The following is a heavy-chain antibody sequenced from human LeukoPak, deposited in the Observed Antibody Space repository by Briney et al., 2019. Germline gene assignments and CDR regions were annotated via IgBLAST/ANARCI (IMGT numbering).Heavy chain of an antibody. V-gene: IGHV3-23*01. Sequence: GGSLRLSCAASGFTFSSYAMSWVRQAPGKGLEWVSPIICRGSSTYYADSVKGRFTISRDNSKNTLFLQMNSLRAEATAVYYCAKDRAQQLVLDFWGQGTLVTVSS. CDR2: IICRGSST. CDR3: AKDRAQQLVLDF. J-gene: IGHJ4*02. CDR1: GFTFSSYA. D-gene: IGHD6-13*01.